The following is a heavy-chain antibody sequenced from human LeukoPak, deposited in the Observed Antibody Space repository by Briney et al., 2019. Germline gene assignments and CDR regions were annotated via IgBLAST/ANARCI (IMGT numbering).Heavy chain of an antibody. J-gene: IGHJ4*02. CDR2: RRQDGSDK. Sequence: PGGSLRLSCVVSGFMFNNYWMSWVRQAPGKGLEWVATRRQDGSDKYFLDSVRGRFTISRDNAENSLYLQMNSLRAEDTAVYYCARDKGFSGSSFDYWGQGTLVTVSS. CDR1: GFMFNNYW. V-gene: IGHV3-7*01. CDR3: ARDKGFSGSSFDY. D-gene: IGHD3-22*01.